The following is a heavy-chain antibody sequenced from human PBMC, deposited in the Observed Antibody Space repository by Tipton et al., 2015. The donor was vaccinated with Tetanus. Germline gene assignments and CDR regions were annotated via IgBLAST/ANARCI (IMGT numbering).Heavy chain of an antibody. CDR2: INHSGNT. J-gene: IGHJ6*02. V-gene: IGHV4-34*01. CDR1: GGSFSGYY. Sequence: TLSLTCAVYGGSFSGYYWSWIRQPPGKGLEWIGEINHSGNTNYNPSLKSRVTISVDTSKNQFSLKLSSVTAADTAVYYCARVRRRAAGPLLYYYYYGMDVWGQGTTVTVSS. CDR3: ARVRRRAAGPLLYYYYYGMDV. D-gene: IGHD6-13*01.